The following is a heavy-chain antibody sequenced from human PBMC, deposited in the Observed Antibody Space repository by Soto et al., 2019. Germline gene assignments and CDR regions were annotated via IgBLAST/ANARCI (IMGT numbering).Heavy chain of an antibody. D-gene: IGHD4-4*01. V-gene: IGHV3-33*01. J-gene: IGHJ6*02. CDR3: ARDLYSNSIYYYGMDV. Sequence: GGSLRLSCAASGFIFSTYGMHWVRQAPGKGLEWVALIWYDGSKKMYGDSMKGRFTISRDSSKNTVYLQMNSLRAEDTAVYYCARDLYSNSIYYYGMDVWGQGTTVTVSS. CDR2: IWYDGSKK. CDR1: GFIFSTYG.